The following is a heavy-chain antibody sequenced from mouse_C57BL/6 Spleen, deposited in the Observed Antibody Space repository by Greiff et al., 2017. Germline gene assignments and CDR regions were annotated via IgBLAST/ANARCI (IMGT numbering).Heavy chain of an antibody. CDR3: ARSPYDYDGYYYAMDY. Sequence: QVQLQQSGAELVKPGASVKISCKASGYTFTDYYINWVKQRPGQGLEWIGKIGPGSGSTYYNEKFKGKATLTADKSSSTAYMQLSSLTSEDSAVYFCARSPYDYDGYYYAMDYWGQGTSVTVSS. CDR1: GYTFTDYY. D-gene: IGHD2-4*01. CDR2: IGPGSGST. J-gene: IGHJ4*01. V-gene: IGHV1-77*01.